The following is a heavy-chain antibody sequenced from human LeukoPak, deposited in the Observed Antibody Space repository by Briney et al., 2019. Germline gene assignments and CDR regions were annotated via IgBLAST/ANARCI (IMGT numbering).Heavy chain of an antibody. J-gene: IGHJ4*02. CDR2: INPSGGST. V-gene: IGHV1-46*01. Sequence: ASGKVSCKASGYTFTSYYMHWVRQAPGQGREGRGKINPSGGSTSYEQQFQGRVTMTRDTSTSTVYMELSSLRSEDTAVYYHARDLYPYGDYVFFDYWGQGTLVTVSS. CDR3: ARDLYPYGDYVFFDY. CDR1: GYTFTSYY. D-gene: IGHD4-17*01.